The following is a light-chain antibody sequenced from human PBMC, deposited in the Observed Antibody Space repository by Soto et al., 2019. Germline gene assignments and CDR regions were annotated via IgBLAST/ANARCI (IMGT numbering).Light chain of an antibody. V-gene: IGKV3-20*01. CDR3: HQYGSAPACT. CDR1: QSISSSY. Sequence: EIVLTQSPGTLSLFPGERATLSCRASQSISSSYLSWYQQKPGQAPRLLIYGASSRATGIPDRFSGAGSATDFTLTISRMEPKDVAVYYCHQYGSAPACTFGQGTKVEIK. CDR2: GAS. J-gene: IGKJ1*01.